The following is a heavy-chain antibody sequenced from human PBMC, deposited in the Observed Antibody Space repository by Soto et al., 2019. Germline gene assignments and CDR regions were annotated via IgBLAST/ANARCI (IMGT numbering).Heavy chain of an antibody. J-gene: IGHJ4*02. CDR2: IYPGDSDA. D-gene: IGHD6-13*01. CDR3: ARNGHSSSWYPDS. V-gene: IGHV5-51*01. Sequence: GESLKISCKGSGYRFTSFWIGWVRQMPGKGLEWMGIIYPGDSDARYSPSFQGQVTISADESINTAYLQWSSLKASDTAMYFCARNGHSSSWYPDSWGQGNQVTVSS. CDR1: GYRFTSFW.